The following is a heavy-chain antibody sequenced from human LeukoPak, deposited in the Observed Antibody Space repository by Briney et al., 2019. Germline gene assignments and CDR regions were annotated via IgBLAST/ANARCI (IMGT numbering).Heavy chain of an antibody. CDR2: ISGSSTFT. D-gene: IGHD4-23*01. V-gene: IGHV3-11*03. Sequence: PGGSLRLSCAASGFTFSDYHMNWIRQAPGKGLEWISYISGSSTFTNYADSVKGRFTLSRDNAKNSLYLQMNSLTAEDTAVYYCARCHGGNSPVWYFDLWGRGTLVTVSS. CDR3: ARCHGGNSPVWYFDL. J-gene: IGHJ2*01. CDR1: GFTFSDYH.